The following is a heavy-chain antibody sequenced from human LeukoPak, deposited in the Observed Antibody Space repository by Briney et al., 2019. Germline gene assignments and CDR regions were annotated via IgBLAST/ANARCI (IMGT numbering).Heavy chain of an antibody. CDR2: IYYSGST. J-gene: IGHJ4*02. Sequence: SETLSLTCTVSGGSISSYYWSWIRQPPGKGLEWIGYIYYSGSTNYNPSLKSRVTISVDTSKNQFSLKLSSVTAADTAAYYCARGRYYDSSGYSSDYWGQGTLVTVSS. D-gene: IGHD3-22*01. CDR3: ARGRYYDSSGYSSDY. CDR1: GGSISSYY. V-gene: IGHV4-59*08.